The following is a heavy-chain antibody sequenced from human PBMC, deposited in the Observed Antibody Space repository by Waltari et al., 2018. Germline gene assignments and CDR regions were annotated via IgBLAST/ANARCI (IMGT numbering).Heavy chain of an antibody. CDR2: IYPRDSDT. Sequence: ELQLVQSGAEGKKPGGSLKISCKGSGNSFTDSWIVWVRQMPGKGLEWMGIIYPRDSDTRYSPSFQGQVTISADKSISTAYLQWSSLKASDTAMYYCARPPVPAATTDFDYWGQGTLVTVSS. CDR1: GNSFTDSW. D-gene: IGHD2-2*01. J-gene: IGHJ4*02. CDR3: ARPPVPAATTDFDY. V-gene: IGHV5-51*01.